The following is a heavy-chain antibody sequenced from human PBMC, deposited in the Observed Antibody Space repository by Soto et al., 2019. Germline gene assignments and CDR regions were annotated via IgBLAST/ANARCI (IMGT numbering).Heavy chain of an antibody. V-gene: IGHV1-18*01. Sequence: ASVKVSCKASGYAFTSYGISWVRQAPGQGLEWMGWISAYNGNTNYAQKLQGRVTMTTDTSTSTAYMELRSLRSDDTAVYYCAREERWELLGGCDYWGQGTLVTVSS. CDR2: ISAYNGNT. CDR1: GYAFTSYG. D-gene: IGHD1-26*01. J-gene: IGHJ4*02. CDR3: AREERWELLGGCDY.